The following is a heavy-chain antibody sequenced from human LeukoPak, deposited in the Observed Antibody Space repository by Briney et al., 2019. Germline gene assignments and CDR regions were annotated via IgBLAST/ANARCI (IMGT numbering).Heavy chain of an antibody. D-gene: IGHD3-16*01. J-gene: IGHJ4*02. CDR2: IIPIFGPA. Sequence: SVSVSFTASVGTFISYAISWVRQAPGQGGEGMGRIIPIFGPAHYAQKFQGRVTLTADKSTSTAYMELSSLRSEDTAVYYCARDLGSDYFDYWGQGTLVTVSS. CDR1: VGTFISYA. V-gene: IGHV1-69*06. CDR3: ARDLGSDYFDY.